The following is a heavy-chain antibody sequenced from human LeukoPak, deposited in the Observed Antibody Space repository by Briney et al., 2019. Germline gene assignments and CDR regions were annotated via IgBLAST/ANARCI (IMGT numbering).Heavy chain of an antibody. CDR2: IHFSGNT. V-gene: IGHV4-59*07. CDR3: ARRVQMSSASATSDTWLDP. CDR1: GDSISSYY. D-gene: IGHD3-10*01. Sequence: SDTLSLTCTLSGDSISSYYWNWIREPRGEGLEWIGHIHFSGNTNYNPSLKSRVTISLDSANNQFSLRLISVTAADTAVYYCARRVQMSSASATSDTWLDPWGQGTLVSVSP. J-gene: IGHJ5*02.